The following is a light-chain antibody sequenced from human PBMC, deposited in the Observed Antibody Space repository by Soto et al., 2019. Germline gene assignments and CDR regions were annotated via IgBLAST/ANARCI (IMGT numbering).Light chain of an antibody. CDR2: GXS. V-gene: IGKV3-20*01. CDR1: QSVSSSY. CDR3: QQDGSSPRGPVWT. J-gene: IGKJ1*01. Sequence: EIVLTQSPVTLSLSPGERATLSCRASQSVSSSYLAWYQQKPGKAPRLLIYGXSSRATGIPDRFSGSGSGTDFTLTISRLEPEDFAVYYCQQDGSSPRGPVWTFGQGTKVDIK.